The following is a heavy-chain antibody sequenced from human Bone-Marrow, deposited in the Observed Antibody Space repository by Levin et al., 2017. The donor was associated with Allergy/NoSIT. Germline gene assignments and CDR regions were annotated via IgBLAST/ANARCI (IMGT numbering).Heavy chain of an antibody. J-gene: IGHJ4*02. CDR3: AVGPPGTAAGQG. CDR2: IYSTGGT. V-gene: IGHV3-53*01. Sequence: GGSLRLSCAASGFTVGNNHMTWVRQAPGKGLEWVSNIYSTGGTNYIDSVRGRFTISRDSSSNTLYLEMNNLRAEDTAVYYCAVGPPGTAAGQGWGQGTLVTVSS. D-gene: IGHD6-13*01. CDR1: GFTVGNNH.